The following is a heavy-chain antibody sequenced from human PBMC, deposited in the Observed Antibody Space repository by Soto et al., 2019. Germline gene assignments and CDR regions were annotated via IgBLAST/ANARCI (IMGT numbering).Heavy chain of an antibody. CDR3: ASDGPSASSSWYNAFDI. CDR2: IYHSGST. D-gene: IGHD6-13*01. V-gene: IGHV4-4*02. J-gene: IGHJ3*02. Sequence: QVQLQESGPGLVKPSGTLSLTCAVSSGSISSSNWWSWVRQPPGKGLEWIGEIYHSGSTNYNPSLKSRVTRSVDKSKNQFSLKLSSVTAADTAVYYCASDGPSASSSWYNAFDIWGQGTMVTVSS. CDR1: SGSISSSNW.